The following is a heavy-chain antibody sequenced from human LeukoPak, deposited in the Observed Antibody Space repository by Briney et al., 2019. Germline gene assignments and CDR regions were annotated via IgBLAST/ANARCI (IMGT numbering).Heavy chain of an antibody. CDR1: GFTFSSYG. Sequence: GGSLRPSCAASGFTFSSYGMSWVRQAPGKGLEWVSAISGSGGSTYYADSVKGRFTISRDNSKNTLYLQMNSLRAEDTAVYYCTRLTSDDSSGYYGLWGQGTLVTVSS. J-gene: IGHJ4*02. D-gene: IGHD3-22*01. V-gene: IGHV3-23*01. CDR2: ISGSGGST. CDR3: TRLTSDDSSGYYGL.